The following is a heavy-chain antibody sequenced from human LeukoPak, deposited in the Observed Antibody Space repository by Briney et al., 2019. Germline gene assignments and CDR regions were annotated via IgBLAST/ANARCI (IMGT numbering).Heavy chain of an antibody. D-gene: IGHD7-27*01. CDR1: GYTFTSYY. V-gene: IGHV1-46*03. J-gene: IGHJ4*02. CDR2: INPSGGST. CDR3: TRHVGTPQGFDY. Sequence: GASVKVSCKASGYTFTSYYMHWVRQAPGQGLEWMGIINPSGGSTSYAQKFQGRVTMTRDTSTSTVYMELSSLRSEDTAVYYCTRHVGTPQGFDYRGQGTLVTVSS.